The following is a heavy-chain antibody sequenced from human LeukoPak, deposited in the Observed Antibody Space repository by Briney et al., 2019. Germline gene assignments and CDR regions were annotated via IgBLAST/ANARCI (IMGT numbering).Heavy chain of an antibody. V-gene: IGHV1-2*02. CDR3: ARDLQWPDAFDI. D-gene: IGHD6-19*01. J-gene: IGHJ3*02. CDR2: INPNSGGT. CDR1: GYTFTGYY. Sequence: ASVKVPCKASGYTFTGYYMHWVRQAPGQGLEWMGWINPNSGGTNYAQKFQGRVTMTRDTSISTAYMELSRLRSDDTAVYYCARDLQWPDAFDIWGQGTMVTLSS.